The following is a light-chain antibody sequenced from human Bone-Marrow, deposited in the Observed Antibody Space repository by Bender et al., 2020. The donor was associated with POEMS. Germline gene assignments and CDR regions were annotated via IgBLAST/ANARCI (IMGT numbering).Light chain of an antibody. CDR2: YDG. CDR1: NIGRQS. V-gene: IGLV3-21*01. CDR3: SSYTGSSTYV. J-gene: IGLJ1*01. Sequence: SFVLTQPPSVSVAPGETARITCGGNNIGRQSVHWYQQKPGQAPVLVIYYDGDRPSGVSIRFSGFKSGNTASLTISGLQADDEADYYCSSYTGSSTYVFGTGTKVTVL.